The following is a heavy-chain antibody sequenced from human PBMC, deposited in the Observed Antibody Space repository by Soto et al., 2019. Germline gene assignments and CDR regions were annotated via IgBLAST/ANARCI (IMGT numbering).Heavy chain of an antibody. J-gene: IGHJ6*02. CDR1: GYTFTSYA. D-gene: IGHD6-13*01. Sequence: ASVKVSFKASGYTFTSYAISWVRQAPGQGLEWMGWISAYSGNTKNAQELQGRVTLTTDTSTSTAYMELRSLRSDDTAVYYCAREDGVAAAGNYYYGLDVWGQGTTVTVSS. CDR2: ISAYSGNT. CDR3: AREDGVAAAGNYYYGLDV. V-gene: IGHV1-18*01.